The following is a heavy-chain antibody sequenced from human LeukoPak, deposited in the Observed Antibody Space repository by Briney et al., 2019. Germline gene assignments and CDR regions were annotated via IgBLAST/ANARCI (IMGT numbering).Heavy chain of an antibody. D-gene: IGHD5-12*01. CDR1: SGSITSGNNY. Sequence: SETLSLTCTVSSGSITSGNNYWTWVRQPAGKGLEWVGHIYTTGSTTGRTNYSPSLKSRVTISIDTSTNQFSLRLTSVTAADTAIYFCARDRYGGYVNQAFDSWGQGTLVTVSS. CDR3: ARDRYGGYVNQAFDS. J-gene: IGHJ4*02. CDR2: IYTTGST. V-gene: IGHV4-61*09.